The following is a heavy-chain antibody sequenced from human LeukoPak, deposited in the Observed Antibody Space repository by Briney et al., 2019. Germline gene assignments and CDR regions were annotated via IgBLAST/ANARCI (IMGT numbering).Heavy chain of an antibody. J-gene: IGHJ4*02. CDR2: ISGSGGST. CDR3: EKDQGVSHISGRYFFDY. V-gene: IGHV3-23*01. D-gene: IGHD6-19*01. Sequence: PGGSLRLSCAASGFTFSSYAMSWVRQAPGKGLEWVSAISGSGGSTYYADSVKGRFTISRDNSKNTLYLQMNSLIAEDTAGYYCEKDQGVSHISGRYFFDYWGQGNLVPVFS. CDR1: GFTFSSYA.